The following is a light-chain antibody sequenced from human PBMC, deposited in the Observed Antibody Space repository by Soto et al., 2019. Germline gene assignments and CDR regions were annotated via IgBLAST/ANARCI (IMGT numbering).Light chain of an antibody. Sequence: EIVLTQSPGTLSLSPRERTAISCRASQSISSSYLAWYQQKPGQAPRLLVYGASSRATGIPDRFSGSGSGTDFTLTISRLEPEDFALYYCQQYSSTFWTLGQGTKV. J-gene: IGKJ1*01. V-gene: IGKV3-20*01. CDR2: GAS. CDR3: QQYSSTFWT. CDR1: QSISSSY.